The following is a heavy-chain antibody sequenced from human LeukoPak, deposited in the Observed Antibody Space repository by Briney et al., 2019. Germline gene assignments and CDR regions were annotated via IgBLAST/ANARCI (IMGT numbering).Heavy chain of an antibody. Sequence: PSETLSLTCAVSGASTSTSSYYWGWIRQSPGRGLEWIGSIYYTGPTYYSPFLKSRVTISVDTSKIHFSLKLSSVTAADTAVYYCARRSFCGGDCLWLDSWGQGILVTVSS. CDR2: IYYTGPT. D-gene: IGHD2-21*02. V-gene: IGHV4-39*02. CDR3: ARRSFCGGDCLWLDS. CDR1: GASTSTSSYY. J-gene: IGHJ4*02.